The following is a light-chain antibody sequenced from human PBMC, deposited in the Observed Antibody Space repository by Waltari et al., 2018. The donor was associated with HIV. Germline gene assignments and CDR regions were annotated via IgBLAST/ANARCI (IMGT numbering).Light chain of an antibody. CDR2: EVS. V-gene: IGKV3-11*01. CDR1: QSFSNY. Sequence: ENVLTQSPATLSLSPGERATLSCRASQSFSNYLAWYQQKPGQAPRLLIYEVSKRAIGIPDRFSGSGSGTDFTLTISSLEAEDFAVYYCQQRSDWQITFGQGTRLEIK. CDR3: QQRSDWQIT. J-gene: IGKJ5*01.